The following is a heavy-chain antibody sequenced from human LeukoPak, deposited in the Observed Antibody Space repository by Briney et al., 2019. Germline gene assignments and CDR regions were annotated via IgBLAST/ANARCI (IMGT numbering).Heavy chain of an antibody. V-gene: IGHV3-30*02. CDR3: AKDVMGATYYFDY. CDR2: IRYDGSNK. D-gene: IGHD1-26*01. CDR1: GFTFSSYG. J-gene: IGHJ4*02. Sequence: GGSLRLSCAASGFTFSSYGMHWVRQAPGKGLEWVAFIRYDGSNKYYADSVKGRFTISRDNSKNTLYLQMNSLRAEDTAVYYCAKDVMGATYYFDYWGQGTLVTVSS.